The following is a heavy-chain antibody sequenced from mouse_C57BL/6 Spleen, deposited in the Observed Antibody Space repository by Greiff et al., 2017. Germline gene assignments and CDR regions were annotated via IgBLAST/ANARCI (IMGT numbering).Heavy chain of an antibody. D-gene: IGHD2-5*01. CDR3: ATGDYSNYGAY. CDR1: GYTFTSYG. J-gene: IGHJ3*01. Sequence: QVQLQQSGAELARPGASVKLSCKASGYTFTSYGISWVKQRTGQGLEWIGEIYPRSGNTYYNEKFKGKATLTADKSSSTAYMELRSLTSEDSAVYFCATGDYSNYGAYWGQGTLVTVSA. CDR2: IYPRSGNT. V-gene: IGHV1-81*01.